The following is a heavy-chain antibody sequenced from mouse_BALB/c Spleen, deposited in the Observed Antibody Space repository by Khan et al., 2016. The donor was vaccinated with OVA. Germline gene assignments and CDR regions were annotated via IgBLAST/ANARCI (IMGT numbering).Heavy chain of an antibody. CDR1: GFNIKDTY. Sequence: VQLQQSGAELVKPGASVKLSCTSSGFNIKDTYIHWVMQRPEQGLEWIGRIDPANGTTKYDPKFQGKATITADTSSNTAYLQLSSLTSEDTAIYYCARGGWSYAMDYWGQGTSVTVSS. CDR2: IDPANGTT. J-gene: IGHJ4*01. V-gene: IGHV14-3*02. D-gene: IGHD1-1*02. CDR3: ARGGWSYAMDY.